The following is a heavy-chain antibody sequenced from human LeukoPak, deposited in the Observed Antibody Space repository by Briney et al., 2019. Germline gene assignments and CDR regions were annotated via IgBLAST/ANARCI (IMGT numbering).Heavy chain of an antibody. CDR3: AREYVGWELRSHWFDP. CDR1: GGSVSSGSYY. J-gene: IGHJ5*02. CDR2: IYYSGST. V-gene: IGHV4-61*01. D-gene: IGHD1-26*01. Sequence: SETLSLTCTVSGGSVSSGSYYWSWIRQPPGKGLEWIGYIYYSGSTNYNPSLKSRVTISVDTSKNQFSLKLSSVTAADTAVYYCAREYVGWELRSHWFDPWGQGTLVTVSS.